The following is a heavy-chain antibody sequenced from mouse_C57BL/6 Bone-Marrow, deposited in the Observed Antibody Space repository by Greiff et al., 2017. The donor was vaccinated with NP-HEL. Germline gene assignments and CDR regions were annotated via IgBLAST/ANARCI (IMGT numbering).Heavy chain of an antibody. Sequence: VQLQQSGAELVKPGASVKISCKASGYAFSSYWMNWVKQRPGKGLEWIGQIYPGDGDTNYNGKFKGKATLTADKSTSTAYMQLSSLTSEDSAVYFCARGVITTGGFDVWGTGTTVTVSS. CDR1: GYAFSSYW. CDR2: IYPGDGDT. CDR3: ARGVITTGGFDV. J-gene: IGHJ1*03. D-gene: IGHD1-1*01. V-gene: IGHV1-80*01.